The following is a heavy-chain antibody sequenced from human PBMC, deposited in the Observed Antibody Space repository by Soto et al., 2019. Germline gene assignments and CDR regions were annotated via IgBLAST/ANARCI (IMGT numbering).Heavy chain of an antibody. CDR1: GGAISSGGYY. J-gene: IGHJ6*02. CDR3: ARNWNYPYYGMDV. V-gene: IGHV4-30-4*01. Sequence: SXTLSLTCTVSGGAISSGGYYWSWIRQPPGKGLEWIGYIYYSGSTYYNPSLKSRVTISVDTSKNQFSLKLSSVTAADTAVYYCARNWNYPYYGMDVWGQGTTVTVSS. D-gene: IGHD1-1*01. CDR2: IYYSGST.